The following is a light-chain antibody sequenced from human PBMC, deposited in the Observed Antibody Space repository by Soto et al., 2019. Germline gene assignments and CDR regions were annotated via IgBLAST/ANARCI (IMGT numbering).Light chain of an antibody. J-gene: IGKJ1*01. CDR3: QQYNDYFRA. CDR1: QGISSW. V-gene: IGKV1-5*01. Sequence: DIKMTQSPSTLSASVGDRVTITCRASQGISSWLAWYQQKPGKAPKLLIYDASTLHSGVPSRFSGSGSGTEFTLTISSLQPDDFATYFCQQYNDYFRAFGQGTKVEIK. CDR2: DAS.